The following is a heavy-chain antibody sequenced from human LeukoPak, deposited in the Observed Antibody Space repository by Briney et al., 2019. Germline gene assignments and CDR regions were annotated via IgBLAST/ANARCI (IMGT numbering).Heavy chain of an antibody. J-gene: IGHJ4*02. V-gene: IGHV3-74*01. Sequence: GGSLRLSCAASGFTFSSYWMHWVRQAPGKGLVWVSRINSDGSSTSYADSVKGRFTISRDNAKNTLYLQMNSLRVEDTAVYYCASDGPLLGYCSGGSCYGKGPNYFDYWGQGTLVTVSS. CDR3: ASDGPLLGYCSGGSCYGKGPNYFDY. CDR1: GFTFSSYW. D-gene: IGHD2-15*01. CDR2: INSDGSST.